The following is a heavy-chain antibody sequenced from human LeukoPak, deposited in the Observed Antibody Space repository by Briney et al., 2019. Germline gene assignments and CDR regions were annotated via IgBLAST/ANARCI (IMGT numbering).Heavy chain of an antibody. Sequence: SETLSLTCSVSGDSVSRSDSYWDWIRQPPGKGLQWIGTIYYSGRTYYSPSLKSRVTMSVDTSNNQFSLNLRSVTAADTAVYYCARRRYYDGSGYLEWGQGTLLSVSS. CDR3: ARRRYYDGSGYLE. J-gene: IGHJ1*01. V-gene: IGHV4-39*01. D-gene: IGHD3-22*01. CDR2: IYYSGRT. CDR1: GDSVSRSDSY.